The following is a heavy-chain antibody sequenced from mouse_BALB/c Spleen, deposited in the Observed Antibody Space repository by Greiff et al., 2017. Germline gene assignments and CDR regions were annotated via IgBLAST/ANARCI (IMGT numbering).Heavy chain of an antibody. CDR1: GFTFSSYG. CDR3: ARENLWMDY. D-gene: IGHD1-1*02. CDR2: INSNGGST. Sequence: DVQLVESGGGLVQPGGSLKLSCAASGFTFSSYGMSWVRQTPDKRLELVATINSNGGSTYYPDSVKGRFTISRDNAKNTLYLQMSSLKSEDTAMYYCARENLWMDYWGQGTSVTVSS. J-gene: IGHJ4*01. V-gene: IGHV5-6-3*01.